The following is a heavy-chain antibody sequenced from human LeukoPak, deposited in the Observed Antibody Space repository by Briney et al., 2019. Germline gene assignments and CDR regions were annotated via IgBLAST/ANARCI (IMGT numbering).Heavy chain of an antibody. D-gene: IGHD3-22*01. Sequence: GGSLRLSCAASGFTLSSYRMNWVRQAPGKGLEWVSSISSSSSYIYYADSVKGRFTISRDNAKNSLYLQMSSLRAEDTAVYYCARGDYYDFYFDYWGQGTLVTVSS. CDR3: ARGDYYDFYFDY. CDR2: ISSSSSYI. V-gene: IGHV3-21*01. CDR1: GFTLSSYR. J-gene: IGHJ4*02.